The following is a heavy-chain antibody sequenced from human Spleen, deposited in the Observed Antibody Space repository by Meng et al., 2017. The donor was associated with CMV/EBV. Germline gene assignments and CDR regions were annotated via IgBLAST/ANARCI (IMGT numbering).Heavy chain of an antibody. V-gene: IGHV4-61*01. J-gene: IGHJ4*02. CDR1: GGSVSSGSYF. Sequence: VSGGSVSSGSYFWTWIRQPPGKRLERIGYISYSGSTNYNPSLKSRVTISVDTSKNQFSLYLRSVTAADTAVYYCARARGVTGTTTEYWGQGTVVTVSS. D-gene: IGHD1-20*01. CDR3: ARARGVTGTTTEY. CDR2: ISYSGST.